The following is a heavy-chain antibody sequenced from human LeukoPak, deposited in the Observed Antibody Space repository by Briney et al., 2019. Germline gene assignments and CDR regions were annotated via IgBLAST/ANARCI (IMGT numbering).Heavy chain of an antibody. Sequence: PGGSLRLSCAASGFTVSSNYMSWVRQAPGKGLEWVSVIYSGGSTYYADSVKGRFTISRDNSKNTQHLQMNSLRAEDTAVYYCARGNQVAGLDYWGQGTLVTVSS. CDR1: GFTVSSNY. CDR2: IYSGGST. D-gene: IGHD6-19*01. J-gene: IGHJ4*02. CDR3: ARGNQVAGLDY. V-gene: IGHV3-66*01.